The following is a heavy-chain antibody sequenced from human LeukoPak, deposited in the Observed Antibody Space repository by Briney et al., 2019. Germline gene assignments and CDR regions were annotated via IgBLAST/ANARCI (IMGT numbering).Heavy chain of an antibody. Sequence: GGSLRLSCAASGFTFSSYAMSWVRRAPGKGLEWVSSISSSSSYIYYADSVKGRFTISRDNAKNSLYLQMNSLRAEDTAVYYCAIDYYDSSGYFSGAFDIWGQGTMVTVSS. CDR1: GFTFSSYA. V-gene: IGHV3-21*01. CDR3: AIDYYDSSGYFSGAFDI. CDR2: ISSSSSYI. D-gene: IGHD3-22*01. J-gene: IGHJ3*02.